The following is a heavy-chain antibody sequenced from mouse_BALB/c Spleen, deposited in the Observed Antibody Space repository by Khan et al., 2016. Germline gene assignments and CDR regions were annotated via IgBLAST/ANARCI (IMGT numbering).Heavy chain of an antibody. D-gene: IGHD1-1*01. V-gene: IGHV1-63*02. CDR1: GYTFTNYW. Sequence: QLQLVQSGAELVRPGTSVKISCKASGYTFTNYWLGWVKQRPGHGLEWIGDIYPGGGYTNYNEKFKGKATLTADTSSSTAYMQLSSLTSEDSAVYSCARFYYGSSYWYFDVWGAGTTVTVSS. CDR2: IYPGGGYT. CDR3: ARFYYGSSYWYFDV. J-gene: IGHJ1*01.